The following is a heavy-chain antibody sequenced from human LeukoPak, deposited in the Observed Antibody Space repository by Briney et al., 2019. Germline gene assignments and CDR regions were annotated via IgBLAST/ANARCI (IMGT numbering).Heavy chain of an antibody. V-gene: IGHV3-23*01. CDR1: GFTFSSYA. D-gene: IGHD3-22*01. CDR3: AKDLVGGDSSGYYYHDY. Sequence: GGSLRLSCAASGFTFSSYAMSWVRQAPGKGLEWVSAISGSGGSTYYADSVKGRFTISRDNSRNTLYLQMNSLRAEDTAVYYCAKDLVGGDSSGYYYHDYWGQGTLVTVSS. J-gene: IGHJ4*02. CDR2: ISGSGGST.